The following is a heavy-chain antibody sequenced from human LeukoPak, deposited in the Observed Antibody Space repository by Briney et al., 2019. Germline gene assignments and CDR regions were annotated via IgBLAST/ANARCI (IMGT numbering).Heavy chain of an antibody. CDR1: GGSISSSSYY. D-gene: IGHD2-8*01. J-gene: IGHJ6*03. CDR3: ARCTNNYYYYMDV. V-gene: IGHV4-39*01. Sequence: SETLSLTSTVSGGSISSSSYYWGSIRQPPGRGLGGIASSYYSGSTYYNPSSKTRVTISVDTSKDPFSLKLSSVAAADTAVYYCARCTNNYYYYMDVWGKGTTVTISS. CDR2: SYYSGST.